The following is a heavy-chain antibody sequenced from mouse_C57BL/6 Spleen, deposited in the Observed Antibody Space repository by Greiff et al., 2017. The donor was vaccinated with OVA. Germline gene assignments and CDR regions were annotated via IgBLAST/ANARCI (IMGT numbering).Heavy chain of an antibody. J-gene: IGHJ4*01. V-gene: IGHV1-64*01. D-gene: IGHD3-2*02. Sequence: QVQLQQPGAELVKPGASVKLSCKASGYTFTSYWMHWVKQRPGQGLEWIGMIHPNSGSTNYNEKFKSKATLTVDKSSSTAYMQLSSLTSEDSAVYYCARQLRLQTGYAMDYWGQGTSVTVSS. CDR1: GYTFTSYW. CDR3: ARQLRLQTGYAMDY. CDR2: IHPNSGST.